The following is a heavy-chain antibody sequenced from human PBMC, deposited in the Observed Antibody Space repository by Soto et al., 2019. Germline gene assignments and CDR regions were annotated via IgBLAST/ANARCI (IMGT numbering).Heavy chain of an antibody. J-gene: IGHJ3*02. D-gene: IGHD3-3*02. Sequence: ASVKVSCKASGYTFTSYYMQWVRQAPGQGLEWMGIINPSGGSTSYAQKFQGRVTMTRDTSTSTVYMELSSLRSEDTAVYYCARGAIFGVVISRYDAFDIWGQGTMVTVSS. V-gene: IGHV1-46*03. CDR3: ARGAIFGVVISRYDAFDI. CDR1: GYTFTSYY. CDR2: INPSGGST.